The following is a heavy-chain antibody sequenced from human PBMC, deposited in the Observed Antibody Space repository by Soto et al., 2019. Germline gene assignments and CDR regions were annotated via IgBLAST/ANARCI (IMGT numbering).Heavy chain of an antibody. D-gene: IGHD2-15*01. CDR2: INSDGSST. Sequence: HPGGSLRLSCAASGFTFSSYWMHWVRQAPGKGLVWVSRINSDGSSTSYADSVKGRFTISRDNAKNTLYLQMNSLRAEDTAVYYCARGATVGYCSGGSCLHEFLSWFDPWGQGTLVTVSS. CDR3: ARGATVGYCSGGSCLHEFLSWFDP. V-gene: IGHV3-74*01. CDR1: GFTFSSYW. J-gene: IGHJ5*02.